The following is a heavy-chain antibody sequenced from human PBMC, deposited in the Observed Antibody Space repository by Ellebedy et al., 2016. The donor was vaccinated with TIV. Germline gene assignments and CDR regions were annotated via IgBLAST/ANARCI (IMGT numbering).Heavy chain of an antibody. D-gene: IGHD3-22*01. J-gene: IGHJ5*02. CDR3: AHSGGESAPDSSGYLIGSWFDP. Sequence: SGPTLVKPTQTLTLTCTFSGFSLSTSGVGVGWIRQPPGKALEWLALIYWDDDKRYSPSLKSRLTITKDTSKNQVVLTMTNMDPVDTATYYCAHSGGESAPDSSGYLIGSWFDPWGQGTLVTVSS. CDR1: GFSLSTSGVG. V-gene: IGHV2-5*02. CDR2: IYWDDDK.